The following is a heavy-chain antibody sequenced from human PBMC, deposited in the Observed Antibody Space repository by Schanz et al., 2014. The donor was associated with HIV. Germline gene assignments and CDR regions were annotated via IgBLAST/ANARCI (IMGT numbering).Heavy chain of an antibody. CDR3: ARVSWGSSWSLDY. V-gene: IGHV3-11*01. Sequence: VQLVESGGGLVQPGGSLRLSCVASGFTFSDYYMTWVRQAPGKGLEWVSYISSGGVTISYADSMKGRFTISRDNAKKSLYLQMNNLRDEDTAVYFCARVSWGSSWSLDYWGQGTLVTVSS. D-gene: IGHD6-13*01. CDR1: GFTFSDYY. CDR2: ISSGGVTI. J-gene: IGHJ4*02.